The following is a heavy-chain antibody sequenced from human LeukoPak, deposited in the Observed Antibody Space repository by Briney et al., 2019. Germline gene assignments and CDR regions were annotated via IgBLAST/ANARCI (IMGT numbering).Heavy chain of an antibody. D-gene: IGHD1-1*01. J-gene: IGHJ4*02. Sequence: GGSLRLSCAASGFTFTTYWMHWVRQAPGKGLVWVSRINTDGSSASYADSVKGRFTISRDTAKNTLYLQMDSLRAEDTAIYYCARDWKTNSFDYWGQGTLVTVSS. CDR1: GFTFTTYW. V-gene: IGHV3-74*01. CDR3: ARDWKTNSFDY. CDR2: INTDGSSA.